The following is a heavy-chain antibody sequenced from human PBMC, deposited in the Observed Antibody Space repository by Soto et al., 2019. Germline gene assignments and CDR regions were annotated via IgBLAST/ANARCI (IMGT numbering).Heavy chain of an antibody. D-gene: IGHD1-7*01. J-gene: IGHJ4*02. CDR2: IYTDGSRA. CDR3: ARGARNYYYFDY. CDR1: GFTFSSYW. Sequence: VQLVESGGGLVQPGGSLRLSCAASGFTFSSYWMHWVRQAPGKGLVWVSRIYTDGSRADYADSVKGRFTISRDNAKNTVYLQVNSLGAEETAVYYCARGARNYYYFDYWGQGTLVTVSS. V-gene: IGHV3-74*01.